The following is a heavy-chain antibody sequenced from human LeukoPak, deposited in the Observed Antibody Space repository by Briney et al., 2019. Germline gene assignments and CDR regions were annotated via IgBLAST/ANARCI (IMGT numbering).Heavy chain of an antibody. CDR2: IYYSGST. J-gene: IGHJ4*02. V-gene: IGHV4-39*07. CDR3: ARGDPDGDSSGALDY. D-gene: IGHD3-22*01. CDR1: GDSINSGDYF. Sequence: SQTLSLTCTVSGDSINSGDYFWSWIRQPPGKGLEWIGSIYYSGSTYYNPSLKSRVTISVDTSKNQFCLKLSSVTAADTAVYYCARGDPDGDSSGALDYWGQGTLVTVSS.